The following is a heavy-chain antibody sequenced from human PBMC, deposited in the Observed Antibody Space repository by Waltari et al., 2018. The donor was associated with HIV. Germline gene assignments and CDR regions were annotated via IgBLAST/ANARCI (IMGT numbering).Heavy chain of an antibody. V-gene: IGHV3-15*02. CDR1: GFSFNTAW. CDR2: IKSDRDGGTA. Sequence: EVQLVESGGAFVKPGGCLRLSCAASGFSFNTAWMAWVRKPPGKGLEWVGRIKSDRDGGTADYCAAVKGRFTVLRDDSEKTLYLQMSSLKTEDTAIYFCATEEEYGSGSYFDYWGPGVLVTVSS. D-gene: IGHD3-10*01. J-gene: IGHJ4*02. CDR3: ATEEEYGSGSYFDY.